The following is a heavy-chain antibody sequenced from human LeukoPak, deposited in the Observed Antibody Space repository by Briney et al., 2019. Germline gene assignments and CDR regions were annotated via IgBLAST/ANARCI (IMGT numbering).Heavy chain of an antibody. CDR1: GGSISSGGYS. J-gene: IGHJ4*02. Sequence: SETLSLTCAVSGGSISSGGYSWSWIRQPPGKGLEWIGYIYHSGSTYYNPSLKSRVTISVDRSKNQFSLKLSSVTAADTAVYYCASTSRGGGYDFVYWGQGTLVTVSS. D-gene: IGHD5-12*01. CDR2: IYHSGST. V-gene: IGHV4-30-2*01. CDR3: ASTSRGGGYDFVY.